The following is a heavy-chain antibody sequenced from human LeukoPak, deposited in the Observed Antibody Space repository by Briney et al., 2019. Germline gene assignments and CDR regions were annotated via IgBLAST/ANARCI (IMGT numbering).Heavy chain of an antibody. D-gene: IGHD1-1*01. V-gene: IGHV4-34*01. J-gene: IGHJ4*02. CDR1: GGSFSGYY. Sequence: SSETLSLTCAAYGGSFSGYYWSWIRQPPGKGLEWIGEINHSGSTNYNPSLKSRVTISVDTSKNQFSLKLSSVIAADTAVYYCARRVQPYYFDYWGQGTLVTVSS. CDR2: INHSGST. CDR3: ARRVQPYYFDY.